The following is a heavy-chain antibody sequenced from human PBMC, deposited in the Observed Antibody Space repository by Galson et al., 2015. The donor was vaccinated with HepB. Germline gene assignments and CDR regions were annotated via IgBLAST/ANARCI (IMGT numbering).Heavy chain of an antibody. Sequence: SVKVSCKASGFSFNMYSIHWVRQAPGHGLEWMGWVNAGNGNVKYSQKFQDRITLTRDTSATIVYMELSSLESEDTAVYYCARGGQWPQFYYFDNWGQGTLVTVSS. V-gene: IGHV1-3*01. J-gene: IGHJ4*02. CDR3: ARGGQWPQFYYFDN. CDR2: VNAGNGNV. D-gene: IGHD5-24*01. CDR1: GFSFNMYS.